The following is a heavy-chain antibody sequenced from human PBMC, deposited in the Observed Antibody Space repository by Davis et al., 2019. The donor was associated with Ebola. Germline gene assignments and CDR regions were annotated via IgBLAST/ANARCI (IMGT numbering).Heavy chain of an antibody. J-gene: IGHJ5*02. D-gene: IGHD6-13*01. CDR3: AKDSSSWYKGFDP. Sequence: GESLKISCAASGFTFSSYAMSWLRQSPGKGLEWVSAISGSGGSTYYADSVKGRFTISRDNSKNTLYLQMNSLRAEDTAVYYCAKDSSSWYKGFDPWGQGTLVTVSS. CDR2: ISGSGGST. CDR1: GFTFSSYA. V-gene: IGHV3-23*01.